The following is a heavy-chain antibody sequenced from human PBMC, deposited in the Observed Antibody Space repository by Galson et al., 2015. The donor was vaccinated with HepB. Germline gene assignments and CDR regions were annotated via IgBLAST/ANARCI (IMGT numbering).Heavy chain of an antibody. Sequence: SVKVSCKASGYTFTSYDINWVRQATGQGLEWMGWMNPNSGNTGYAQKFQGRVTMTRNTSISTAYMELSSLRSEDTAVYYCASVIEGDTEGRRSLGFDPWGQGTLVTVSS. J-gene: IGHJ5*01. V-gene: IGHV1-8*01. CDR2: MNPNSGNT. CDR3: ASVIEGDTEGRRSLGFDP. CDR1: GYTFTSYD. D-gene: IGHD1-26*01.